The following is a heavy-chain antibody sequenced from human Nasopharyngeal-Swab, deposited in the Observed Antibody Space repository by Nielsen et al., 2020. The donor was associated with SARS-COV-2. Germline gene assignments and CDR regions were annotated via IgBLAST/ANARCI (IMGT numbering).Heavy chain of an antibody. Sequence: GESLEISCTVSGFTFTDYWMHWLRQSPGKGPVWLSRIDNDGSSTTYADSVRGRFTISRDNARNTLFLQLHSLRAEDTAVYYCARESYSWSWYGPDYWGQGTQVTVSS. V-gene: IGHV3-74*03. CDR3: ARESYSWSWYGPDY. CDR1: GFTFTDYW. D-gene: IGHD1-26*01. CDR2: IDNDGSST. J-gene: IGHJ4*02.